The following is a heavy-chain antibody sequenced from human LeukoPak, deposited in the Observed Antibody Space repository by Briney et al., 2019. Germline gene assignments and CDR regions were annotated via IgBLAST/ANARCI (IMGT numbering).Heavy chain of an antibody. CDR2: IYYSGST. D-gene: IGHD5-18*01. CDR1: CGSISSSSYY. V-gene: IGHV4-39*01. CDR3: AGQPVGGYSYGLYYYYYMDV. Sequence: SETLSLTCTVSCGSISSSSYYWGWIRQPPGKGLEWIGSIYYSGSTYYNPSLKSRVTISVDTSKNQFSLKLSSVTAADTAVYYCAGQPVGGYSYGLYYYYYMDVWGKGTTVTVSS. J-gene: IGHJ6*03.